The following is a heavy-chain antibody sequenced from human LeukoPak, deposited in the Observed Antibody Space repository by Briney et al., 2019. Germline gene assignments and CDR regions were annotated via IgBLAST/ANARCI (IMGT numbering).Heavy chain of an antibody. CDR2: ISSSSSSV. D-gene: IGHD1-26*01. V-gene: IGHV3-48*02. CDR1: GFTFSSYS. J-gene: IGHJ4*02. Sequence: GGSLRLSCAASGFTFSSYSMNWVRQAPGKGLEWVSYISSSSSSVYYADSVKGRFSISRDNAKDSLYLQMNSLRDEDTAVYYCASSGSYRFDYWGQGTLVTVSS. CDR3: ASSGSYRFDY.